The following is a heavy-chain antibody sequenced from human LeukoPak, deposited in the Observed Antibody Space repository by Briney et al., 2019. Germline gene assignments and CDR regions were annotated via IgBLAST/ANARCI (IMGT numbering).Heavy chain of an antibody. J-gene: IGHJ4*02. V-gene: IGHV1-18*01. CDR1: GGTFSSYA. CDR3: AGAVTVTTGPLGY. CDR2: ISAYNGNT. D-gene: IGHD4-17*01. Sequence: ASVKVSCKASGGTFSSYAISWARQAPGQGLEWMGWISAYNGNTNYAQKLQGRVTMTTDTSTNTAYMELRSLRSDDTAIYYCAGAVTVTTGPLGYWGQGTLVTVSS.